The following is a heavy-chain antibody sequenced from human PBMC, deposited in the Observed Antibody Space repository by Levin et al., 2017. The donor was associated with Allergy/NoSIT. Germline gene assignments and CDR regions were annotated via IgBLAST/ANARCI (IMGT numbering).Heavy chain of an antibody. Sequence: SETLSLTCTVSGGSISGYYLNWIRQSPGKGLEWIGEINHSGSTNYNPSLKSRVTISVDTSKNQFSLKLSSVTAADTAVYYCARGRGWNYYQPTLFDYWGQGTLVTVSS. V-gene: IGHV4-34*01. CDR2: INHSGST. CDR1: GGSISGYY. J-gene: IGHJ4*02. D-gene: IGHD1-7*01. CDR3: ARGRGWNYYQPTLFDY.